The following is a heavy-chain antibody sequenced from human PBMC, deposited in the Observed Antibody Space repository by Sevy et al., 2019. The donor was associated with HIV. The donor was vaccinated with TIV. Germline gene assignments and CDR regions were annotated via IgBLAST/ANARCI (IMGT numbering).Heavy chain of an antibody. CDR1: GFTFSKYS. CDR3: AREGCTKPHDY. Sequence: GGSLRLSCAASGFTFSKYSMSWVRQPPGKGLEWVSTLSFGCGDINYADPVKGRFTISRDKSKSSVYLQMNNLRPEDTAVYYGAREGCTKPHDYWGQGTLVTVSS. D-gene: IGHD2-8*01. CDR2: LSFGCGDI. V-gene: IGHV3-23*01. J-gene: IGHJ4*02.